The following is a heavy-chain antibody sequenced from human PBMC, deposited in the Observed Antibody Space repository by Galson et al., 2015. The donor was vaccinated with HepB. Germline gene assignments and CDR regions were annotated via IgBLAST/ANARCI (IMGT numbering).Heavy chain of an antibody. CDR1: GYTFTGYY. Sequence: SVKVSCKASGYTFTGYYMHWVRQAPGQGLEWMGWINPDSGGANYAQKFQGRVTMTRDTSISTAYMELSRLRSDDTAVYYCASNMVRGLTTEYYFDYWGQGTLVTVSS. CDR2: INPDSGGA. V-gene: IGHV1-2*02. D-gene: IGHD3-10*01. J-gene: IGHJ4*02. CDR3: ASNMVRGLTTEYYFDY.